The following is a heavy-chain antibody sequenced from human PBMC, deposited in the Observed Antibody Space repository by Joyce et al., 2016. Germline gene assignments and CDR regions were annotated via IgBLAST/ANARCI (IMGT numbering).Heavy chain of an antibody. Sequence: EVQLVESGGGLVKPGESLRLSCTASGFIFSSYSMTWVRQAPGKWLDGVSSSSRDNTYIFHADSVKGRFTISGDNARNSLYLQMNSLRAEDTAVYYCARDVLTTVTKAYGYWGQGTLVAVSS. D-gene: IGHD4-11*01. J-gene: IGHJ4*02. CDR1: GFIFSSYS. CDR2: SSRDNTYI. V-gene: IGHV3-21*01. CDR3: ARDVLTTVTKAYGY.